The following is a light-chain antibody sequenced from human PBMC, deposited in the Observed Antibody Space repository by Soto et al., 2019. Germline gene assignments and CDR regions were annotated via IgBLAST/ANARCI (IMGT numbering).Light chain of an antibody. J-gene: IGKJ1*01. CDR2: GAS. Sequence: EIVLTQSPDTLSLSPGDRAILSCRASQSVSSSYFAWYQQKPGQAPRLLIYGASRRAAGIPDRFSGSGSGTDFTLTISRLEPEDFAVYYCHQYHNSLTFGQGTKVDIK. CDR1: QSVSSSY. V-gene: IGKV3-20*01. CDR3: HQYHNSLT.